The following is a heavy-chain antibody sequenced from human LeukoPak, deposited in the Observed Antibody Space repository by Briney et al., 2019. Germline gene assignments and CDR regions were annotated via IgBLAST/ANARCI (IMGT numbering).Heavy chain of an antibody. Sequence: GGSLRLSCAASGFTFYNYWMSWVRQAPGKGLEWVACIEGDGSERYHVDSVKGRFTVSRDNAKNSLYLQMNSLRAEDTALYYCAKKVVVGATSPYSDFQDWGQGTLVTVSS. CDR2: IEGDGSER. J-gene: IGHJ1*01. D-gene: IGHD1-26*01. V-gene: IGHV3-7*03. CDR3: AKKVVVGATSPYSDFQD. CDR1: GFTFYNYW.